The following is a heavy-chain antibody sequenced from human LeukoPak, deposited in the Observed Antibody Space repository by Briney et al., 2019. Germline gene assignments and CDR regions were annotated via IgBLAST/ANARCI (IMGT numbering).Heavy chain of an antibody. CDR1: GLTVRYNY. J-gene: IGHJ4*02. D-gene: IGHD6-19*01. CDR3: ARGGAGLAVAIIDY. V-gene: IGHV3-66*01. CDR2: IDKGGSK. Sequence: GGSLRLSCAASGLTVRYNYMTWVRQAPGKGLEWVSEIDKGGSKYYADSVKGRFTISRDNAENPLYLQMNSLRAEDTALYYGARGGAGLAVAIIDYWGQGTLVTVSS.